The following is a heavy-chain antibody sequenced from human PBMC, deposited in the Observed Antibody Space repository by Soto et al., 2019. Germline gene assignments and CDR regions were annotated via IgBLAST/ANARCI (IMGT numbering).Heavy chain of an antibody. CDR2: ITSSSGAM. Sequence: QVRLVESGGGLVKPGGSLRLSCAASGFTFSDYYMSWIRQAPGKGLEWVSYITSSSGAMYYEDSVKGRFTISRDNANNSLYLQMNTLRAEDTAVYYCARIQGWGFDYWCQGTVVTVSP. V-gene: IGHV3-11*01. D-gene: IGHD3-16*01. CDR1: GFTFSDYY. CDR3: ARIQGWGFDY. J-gene: IGHJ4*02.